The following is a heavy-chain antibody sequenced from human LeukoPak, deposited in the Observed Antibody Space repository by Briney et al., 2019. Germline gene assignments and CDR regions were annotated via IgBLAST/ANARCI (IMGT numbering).Heavy chain of an antibody. CDR1: GFTFSSYG. Sequence: GGSLRLSCAASGFTFSSYGMHWVRQAPGKGLEWVAVISYDGTNKYYTDSVKGRFTISRDNSKNSLYLQMNSLRVEDTAVFYCTRSLAGYLDYWGRGTLVTVSS. J-gene: IGHJ4*02. D-gene: IGHD3-9*01. V-gene: IGHV3-30*03. CDR2: ISYDGTNK. CDR3: TRSLAGYLDY.